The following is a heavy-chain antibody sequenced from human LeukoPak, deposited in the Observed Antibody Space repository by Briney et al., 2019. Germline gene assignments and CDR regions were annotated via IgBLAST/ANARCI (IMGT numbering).Heavy chain of an antibody. V-gene: IGHV4-59*01. CDR2: VHYTWNA. Sequence: PSETLSLTCSVSGGSIGSYHWRWIRQPPGKGLEWMGQVHYTWNAKYNPSLKSRVTISLDRSSNQFSLRLSSVSAADTAVYYCARVASKGGMDVWGQGTTVTVSS. J-gene: IGHJ6*02. CDR1: GGSIGSYH. D-gene: IGHD5/OR15-5a*01. CDR3: ARVASKGGMDV.